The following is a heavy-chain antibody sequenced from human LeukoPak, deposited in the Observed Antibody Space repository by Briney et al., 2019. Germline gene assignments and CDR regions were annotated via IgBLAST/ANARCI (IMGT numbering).Heavy chain of an antibody. CDR1: GGSISNKY. V-gene: IGHV4-59*01. D-gene: IGHD5-18*01. J-gene: IGHJ4*02. Sequence: SETLSLTCTVSGGSISNKYWSWIRQPPGKGLEWIGYIYYSGSTNYNPSLKSRVTILVDTSKNQFSLKLSSVTAADTAVYFCARDLFPFAVDTAMVNFDYWGQGTLVTVSS. CDR3: ARDLFPFAVDTAMVNFDY. CDR2: IYYSGST.